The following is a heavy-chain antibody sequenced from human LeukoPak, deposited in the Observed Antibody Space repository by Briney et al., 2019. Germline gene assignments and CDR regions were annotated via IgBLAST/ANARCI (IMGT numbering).Heavy chain of an antibody. CDR2: INSDGSST. J-gene: IGHJ6*02. CDR1: GFTFSSYW. Sequence: GGSLRLSCAASGFTFSSYWMHWVRQAPGKGLVWVSRINSDGSSTSYADSVKGRFTISRDNAKNTLYLQMNSLRAEDTAVYYCARDFLYSSGWDYYYYGMDVWGQGTTVTVSS. D-gene: IGHD6-19*01. V-gene: IGHV3-74*01. CDR3: ARDFLYSSGWDYYYYGMDV.